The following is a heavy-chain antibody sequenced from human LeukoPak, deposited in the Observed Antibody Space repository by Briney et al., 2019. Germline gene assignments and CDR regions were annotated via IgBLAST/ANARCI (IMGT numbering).Heavy chain of an antibody. CDR3: APIFGGYSDFDY. J-gene: IGHJ4*01. D-gene: IGHD3-10*02. CDR2: ITHSGST. Sequence: SETLSLTCAVYGGSFSNYYWRWIRQPPGKGLEWIGEITHSGSTNYNPSLKSRVSISVDTSNNHFSLRLTSVTAADTAVYYCAPIFGGYSDFDYWGQGTLVTVSS. CDR1: GGSFSNYY. V-gene: IGHV4-34*01.